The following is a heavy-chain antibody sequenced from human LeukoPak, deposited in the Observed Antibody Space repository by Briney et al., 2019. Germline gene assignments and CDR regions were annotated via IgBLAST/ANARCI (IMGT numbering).Heavy chain of an antibody. Sequence: ASVKVSCKVSGHTLTELSMHWVRQAPGKGLEWMGGFDPEDGETIYAQKFQGRVTMTEDTSTDTAYMELRSLRSDDTAVYYCARNSPGYYYYYYMDVWGKGTTVTVSS. CDR2: FDPEDGET. V-gene: IGHV1-24*01. J-gene: IGHJ6*03. CDR1: GHTLTELS. D-gene: IGHD1-7*01. CDR3: ARNSPGYYYYYYMDV.